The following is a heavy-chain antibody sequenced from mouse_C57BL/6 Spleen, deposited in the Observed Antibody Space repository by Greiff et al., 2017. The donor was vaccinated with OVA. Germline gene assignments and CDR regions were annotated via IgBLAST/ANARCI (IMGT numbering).Heavy chain of an antibody. CDR3: ARYISSTMVTTDYYAMDY. D-gene: IGHD2-2*01. CDR1: GFTFTDYY. Sequence: EVKLVESGGGLVQPGGSLSLSCAASGFTFTDYYMSWVRQPPGKALEWLGFIRNKANGYTTEYSASVKGRFTISRDNSQSILYLQMNALRAEDSATYYCARYISSTMVTTDYYAMDYWGQGTSVTVSS. V-gene: IGHV7-3*01. CDR2: IRNKANGYTT. J-gene: IGHJ4*01.